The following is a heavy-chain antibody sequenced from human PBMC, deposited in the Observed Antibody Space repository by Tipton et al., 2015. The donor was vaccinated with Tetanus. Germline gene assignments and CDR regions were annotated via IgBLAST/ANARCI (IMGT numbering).Heavy chain of an antibody. J-gene: IGHJ6*02. CDR1: GFMFSSYT. CDR3: VTVNFPNYYHYGMDV. CDR2: INHSGNT. D-gene: IGHD1-1*01. V-gene: IGHV4-34*08. Sequence: LRLSCAASGFMFSSYTMSWVRQAPGKGLEWIGEINHSGNTNHNPSLKSRVTLSVDTSKNQFSLKLNSVTAADTAMYYCVTVNFPNYYHYGMDVWGQGTTVTVSS.